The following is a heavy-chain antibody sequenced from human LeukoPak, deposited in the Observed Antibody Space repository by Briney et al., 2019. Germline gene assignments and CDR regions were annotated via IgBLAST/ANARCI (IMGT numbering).Heavy chain of an antibody. J-gene: IGHJ4*02. V-gene: IGHV4-34*01. CDR1: GGSFSGYY. CDR3: ARDHPTPLLYSYYYGSGSPFDY. CDR2: INHSGST. D-gene: IGHD3-10*01. Sequence: NPSETLSLTCAVYGGSFSGYYWSWIRQPPGKGLEWIGEINHSGSTNYNPSLKSRVTISVGTSKNQFSLKLSSVTAADTAVYYCARDHPTPLLYSYYYGSGSPFDYWGQGTLVTVSS.